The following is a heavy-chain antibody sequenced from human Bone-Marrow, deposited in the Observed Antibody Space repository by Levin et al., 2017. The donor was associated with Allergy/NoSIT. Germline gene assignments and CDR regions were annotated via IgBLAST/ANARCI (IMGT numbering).Heavy chain of an antibody. CDR2: IYDPGNR. CDR3: SSAPGFSDY. Sequence: LSLTCAASGFTVRNNYMTWVRQAPGMGLEWVSLIYDPGNRYYVEYADSVKGRFTISRDKSKNTVYLQMNSLRVEDTAVYYCSSAPGFSDYWGQGTLVTVSS. V-gene: IGHV3-66*01. J-gene: IGHJ4*02. CDR1: GFTVRNNY.